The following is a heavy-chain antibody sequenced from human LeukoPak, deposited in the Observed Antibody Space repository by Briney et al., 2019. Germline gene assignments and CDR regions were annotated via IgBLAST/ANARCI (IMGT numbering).Heavy chain of an antibody. CDR1: GFTFSSYG. CDR2: ISNDGSKK. CDR3: AKDRYSYAFEYSDS. D-gene: IGHD5-18*01. J-gene: IGHJ4*02. Sequence: GGSLRLSCAASGFTFSSYGMHWVRQAPGKGLDWVAVISNDGSKKYYADSVKGRFTISRDNSKNALSLQVSSLRTEDTAVYYCAKDRYSYAFEYSDSWGQGTLVTVSS. V-gene: IGHV3-30*18.